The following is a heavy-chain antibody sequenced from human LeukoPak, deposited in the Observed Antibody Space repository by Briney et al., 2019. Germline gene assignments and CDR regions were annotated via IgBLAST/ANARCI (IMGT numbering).Heavy chain of an antibody. J-gene: IGHJ5*02. CDR3: AKEGCSSTTCYSNS. Sequence: GGSLRLSCAASGFTFSSYWMHWVRQAPGKGLEWVSVVSHTGSSTYYADSVKGRFTIPRDNSKNTLYLQMNSLRAEDTAVYHCAKEGCSSTTCYSNSWGQGTLVTVSS. CDR1: GFTFSSYW. V-gene: IGHV3-23*01. D-gene: IGHD2-2*01. CDR2: VSHTGSST.